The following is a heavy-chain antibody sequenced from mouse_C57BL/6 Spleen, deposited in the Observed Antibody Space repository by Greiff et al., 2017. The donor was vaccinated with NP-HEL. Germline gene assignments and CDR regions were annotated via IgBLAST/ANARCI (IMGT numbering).Heavy chain of an antibody. Sequence: QVQLQQSDAELVKPGASVKLSCKVSGYTFTDHTIHWMKQRPEQGLEWIGYIYPRDGSTKYNEKFKGKATLTADKSSSTAYMQLNGLTSEDSAVYFCARSGPLYYYGSSYDFDYWGQGTTLTVSS. CDR2: IYPRDGST. D-gene: IGHD1-1*01. J-gene: IGHJ2*01. V-gene: IGHV1-78*01. CDR1: GYTFTDHT. CDR3: ARSGPLYYYGSSYDFDY.